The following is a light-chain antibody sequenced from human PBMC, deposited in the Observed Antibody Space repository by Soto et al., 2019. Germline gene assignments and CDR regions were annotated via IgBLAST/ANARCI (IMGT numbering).Light chain of an antibody. J-gene: IGKJ1*01. CDR3: QQYNNWPWT. CDR2: DAS. Sequence: EIVMTQSPATLSVSPWERATLSCRASQSVNSRLAWYQQKPGQTPRLLIYDASTRATGIPTRFSGSGSGTDFTLTISSLQSEDFAVYYCQQYNNWPWTGGQGTKVDIK. CDR1: QSVNSR. V-gene: IGKV3-15*01.